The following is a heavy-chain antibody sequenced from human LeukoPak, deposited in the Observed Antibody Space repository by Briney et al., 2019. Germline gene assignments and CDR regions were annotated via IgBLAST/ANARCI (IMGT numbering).Heavy chain of an antibody. CDR1: DFVFSDYY. V-gene: IGHV3-11*01. CDR3: AREMEGDYGSGTFFDL. CDR2: ISSSGNSI. D-gene: IGHD3-10*01. Sequence: GGSLRLSCAASDFVFSDYYMSWVRQAPGKGLEWVSYISSSGNSIYYADSVKGRFAISRDNAKNSLYLQMNSLRAEDTAVYYCAREMEGDYGSGTFFDLWGQGNMVTASS. J-gene: IGHJ4*02.